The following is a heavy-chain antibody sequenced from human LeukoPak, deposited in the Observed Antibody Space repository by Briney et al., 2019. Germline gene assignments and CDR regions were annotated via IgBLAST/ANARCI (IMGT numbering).Heavy chain of an antibody. V-gene: IGHV4-4*07. CDR1: GGSFSSYY. Sequence: SETLSLTCAVYGGSFSSYYWSWIRQPAGKGLEWIGRIYTSGSTNYNPSLKSRVTMSVDTSKNQFSLKLSSVTAADTAVYYCARDIRYFDWLPPYYFDYWGQGTLVTVSS. D-gene: IGHD3-9*01. J-gene: IGHJ4*02. CDR3: ARDIRYFDWLPPYYFDY. CDR2: IYTSGST.